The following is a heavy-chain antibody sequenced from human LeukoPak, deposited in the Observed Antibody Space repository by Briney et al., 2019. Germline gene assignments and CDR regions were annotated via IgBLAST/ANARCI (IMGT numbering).Heavy chain of an antibody. CDR1: GFTFSSYS. CDR2: ISSSSSYI. Sequence: GGSLRLSCAASGFTFSSYSMNWVRQAPGKGLEWVSSISSSSSYIYYADSVKGRFTISRDNAKNSLYLQMNSLRAEDTAVYYCARRLLYSSVIDAFDIWGQGTMVTVSS. V-gene: IGHV3-21*01. D-gene: IGHD6-19*01. CDR3: ARRLLYSSVIDAFDI. J-gene: IGHJ3*02.